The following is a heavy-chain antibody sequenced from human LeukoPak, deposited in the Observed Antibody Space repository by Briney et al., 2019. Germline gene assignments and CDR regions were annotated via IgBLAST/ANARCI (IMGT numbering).Heavy chain of an antibody. CDR1: GGTFSSYA. V-gene: IGHV1-69*13. J-gene: IGHJ6*02. Sequence: SVKVSCKASGGTFSSYAISWVRQAPGQGLEWMGGIIPIFGTANYAQKFQGRVTITADESTSTAYMELSSLRSEDTAVYYCARCPIYGDYRYYYYYGMDVWGQGTTVTVSS. CDR2: IIPIFGTA. CDR3: ARCPIYGDYRYYYYYGMDV. D-gene: IGHD4-17*01.